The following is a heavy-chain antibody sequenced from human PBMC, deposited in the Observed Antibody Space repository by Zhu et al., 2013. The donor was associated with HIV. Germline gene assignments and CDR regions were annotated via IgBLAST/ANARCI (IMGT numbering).Heavy chain of an antibody. J-gene: IGHJ6*02. CDR1: GGTFSSYA. Sequence: QVQLVQSGAEVKKPGSSVKVSCKASGGTFSSYAISWVRQAPGQGLEWMGGIIPIFGTANYAQKFQGRVTITADESTSTAYMELSSLRSEDTAVYYCARDHANFPAFKPLRPNVNPAHVPNRNYYYYGMDVWGQGTTVTVSS. V-gene: IGHV1-69*01. D-gene: IGHD3-3*01. CDR2: IIPIFGTA. CDR3: ARDHANFPAFKPLRPNVNPAHVPNRNYYYYGMDV.